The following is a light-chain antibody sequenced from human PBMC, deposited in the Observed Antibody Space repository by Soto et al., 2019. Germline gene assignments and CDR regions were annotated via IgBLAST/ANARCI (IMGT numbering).Light chain of an antibody. Sequence: EIVLTQSPGTLSLSPGERATLSCRASQTVTSNYLAWYQRKPGQAPRLLIYGASSRATDIPDRFSGSGSGPDFTLTITRLEPEDFAVYFCQQYAGSPSTLVQGTKVEIQ. V-gene: IGKV3-20*01. J-gene: IGKJ1*01. CDR1: QTVTSNY. CDR2: GAS. CDR3: QQYAGSPST.